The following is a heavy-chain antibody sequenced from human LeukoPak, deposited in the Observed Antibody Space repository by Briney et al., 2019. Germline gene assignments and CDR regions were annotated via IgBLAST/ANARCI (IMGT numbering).Heavy chain of an antibody. CDR1: GGSISSYY. J-gene: IGHJ4*02. CDR3: ASGRIARLPYFDY. Sequence: SETLSLTCTVSGGSISSYYWSWIRQPPGKGLEWIGSIYYSGSTDYNPSLKSRVTISVDTSKNQFSLKLSSVTAADTAVYYCASGRIARLPYFDYWGQGTLVTVSS. V-gene: IGHV4-59*01. D-gene: IGHD5-18*01. CDR2: IYYSGST.